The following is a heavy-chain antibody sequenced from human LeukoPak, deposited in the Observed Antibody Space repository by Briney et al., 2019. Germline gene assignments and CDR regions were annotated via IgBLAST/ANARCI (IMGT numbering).Heavy chain of an antibody. D-gene: IGHD1-26*01. J-gene: IGHJ4*02. CDR1: GFTFSDSA. Sequence: GGSLKLSCAASGFTFSDSAIHWVRQASGRGLEWVGRIRSKPQSYATAYDESLKGRFTISRDDSKNTAYLQMSSLKIEDTAVYYCTRVGPSTVVDYWGQGTQVTVSS. CDR3: TRVGPSTVVDY. CDR2: IRSKPQSYAT. V-gene: IGHV3-73*01.